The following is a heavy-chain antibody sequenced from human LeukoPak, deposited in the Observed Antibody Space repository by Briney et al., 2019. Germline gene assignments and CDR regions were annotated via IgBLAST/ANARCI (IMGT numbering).Heavy chain of an antibody. J-gene: IGHJ4*02. D-gene: IGHD5-18*01. CDR1: GGTFSSYA. Sequence: GASVKVSCKASGGTFSSYAISWVRQAPGQGLEWMGRIIPILGIANYAQKFQGRVTITADKSTSTAYMELSSLRSEDTAVYYCERDPTYRGYSYGYFDYWGQGTLVTVSS. V-gene: IGHV1-69*04. CDR2: IIPILGIA. CDR3: ERDPTYRGYSYGYFDY.